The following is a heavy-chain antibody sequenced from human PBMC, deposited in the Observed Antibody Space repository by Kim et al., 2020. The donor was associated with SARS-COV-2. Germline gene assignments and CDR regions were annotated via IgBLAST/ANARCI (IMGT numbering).Heavy chain of an antibody. V-gene: IGHV3-15*01. J-gene: IGHJ4*02. Sequence: TDYAAPVKGRFTISRDDSKNTLYLQMNSLKTEDTAVYYCTTEHRAAAGKYWGQGTLVTVSS. CDR3: TTEHRAAAGKY. D-gene: IGHD6-13*01. CDR2: T.